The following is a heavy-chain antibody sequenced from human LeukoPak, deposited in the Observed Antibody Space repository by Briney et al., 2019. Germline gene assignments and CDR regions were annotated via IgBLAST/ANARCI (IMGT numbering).Heavy chain of an antibody. D-gene: IGHD3-10*01. Sequence: ASVKVSCKASGYTFTSYYMHWVRQAPGQGLEWMGINNPSGGSTSYAQKFQGRVTMTRDTSTSTVYMELSSLRSEDTAVYYCARAPLTMVRGVVGIFDYWGQGTLVTVSS. CDR1: GYTFTSYY. V-gene: IGHV1-46*01. J-gene: IGHJ4*02. CDR2: NNPSGGST. CDR3: ARAPLTMVRGVVGIFDY.